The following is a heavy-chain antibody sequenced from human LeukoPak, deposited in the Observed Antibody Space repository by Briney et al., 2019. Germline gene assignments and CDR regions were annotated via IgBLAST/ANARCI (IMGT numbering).Heavy chain of an antibody. V-gene: IGHV3-30*19. D-gene: IGHD6-13*01. J-gene: IGHJ4*02. CDR2: ISSNGNNE. CDR3: TRIKYSTSWSGDY. Sequence: GGSLRLSCVASGFVFTSYGMHWVRQAPGKGLQWVALISSNGNNERYADSVKGRFSISRDNSKNTMYLRMNSLRAEDTAIYYCTRIKYSTSWSGDYWGQGALVTVSS. CDR1: GFVFTSYG.